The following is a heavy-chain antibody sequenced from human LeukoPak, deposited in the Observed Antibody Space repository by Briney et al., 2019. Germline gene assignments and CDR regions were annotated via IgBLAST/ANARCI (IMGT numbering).Heavy chain of an antibody. Sequence: ASVKVSCKASGYIFTGYFMHWVRQAPGQGLGWMGWINPNSGGTNYAQKFQGRVTMTRDTSISTAYMELSRLRSDDTAVYYCASSIVYCSSTSCYFNWGQGTLVTVSS. CDR1: GYIFTGYF. V-gene: IGHV1-2*02. D-gene: IGHD2-2*01. CDR2: INPNSGGT. CDR3: ASSIVYCSSTSCYFN. J-gene: IGHJ4*02.